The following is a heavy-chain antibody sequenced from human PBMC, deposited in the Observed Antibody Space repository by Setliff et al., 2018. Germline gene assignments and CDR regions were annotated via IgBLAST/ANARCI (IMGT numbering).Heavy chain of an antibody. J-gene: IGHJ3*02. D-gene: IGHD3-10*01. CDR3: ARRWNFGPYGSGIHDGFDM. V-gene: IGHV4-61*02. Sequence: PSETLSLTCAVSGGSISSGSYYWSWIRQPAGEGLEWIGRLHTSGTTVYNPSLKGRVTISVDTSKNQFSLKLNSVTAADTAVYYCARRWNFGPYGSGIHDGFDMWGQGTMVTVSS. CDR1: GGSISSGSYY. CDR2: LHTSGTT.